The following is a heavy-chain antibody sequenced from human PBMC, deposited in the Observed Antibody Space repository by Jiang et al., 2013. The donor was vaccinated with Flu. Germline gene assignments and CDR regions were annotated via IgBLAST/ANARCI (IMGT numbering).Heavy chain of an antibody. D-gene: IGHD2-15*01. V-gene: IGHV3-48*01. CDR3: ARSPSSGAGRCVGICSSHYGMDV. CDR1: GFTFSSYS. Sequence: VQLLESGGGLVQPGESLRLSCATSGFTFSSYSMNWVRQAPGRGLEWVSYISSTSGTLYYADSVKGRFTISRDNAKNSLYLQMNSLRAEDTAVYYSARSPSSGAGRCVGICSSHYGMDVWGQGTTVTVSS. CDR2: ISSTSGTL. J-gene: IGHJ6*02.